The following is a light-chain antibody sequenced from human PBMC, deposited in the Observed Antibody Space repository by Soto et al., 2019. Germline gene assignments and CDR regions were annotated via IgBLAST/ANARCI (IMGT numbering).Light chain of an antibody. Sequence: PASGTPPLSPGARAHLSCRASQIFSSTSLAWYQQKPGQAPTLLIYAASTRATGIPARFSGSVSGTEFTLTISSLQSEDFAVYYCQQYNEWPPFTFGQGTRLEI. J-gene: IGKJ5*01. CDR3: QQYNEWPPFT. V-gene: IGKV3-15*01. CDR1: QIFSST. CDR2: AAS.